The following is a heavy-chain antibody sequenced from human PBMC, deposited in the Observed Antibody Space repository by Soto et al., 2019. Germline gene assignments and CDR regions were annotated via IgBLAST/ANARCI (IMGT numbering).Heavy chain of an antibody. CDR3: ARSYSSGWSYWFDP. J-gene: IGHJ5*02. V-gene: IGHV1-18*01. CDR1: GYTFTSYG. D-gene: IGHD6-19*01. CDR2: ISAYNGNT. Sequence: ASVKVSCKASGYTFTSYGISWVRQAPGQGLEWMGWISAYNGNTNYAQKLQGRVTMTTDTSTSTAYMELRSPRSDDTAVYYCARSYSSGWSYWFDPWGQGTLVTVSS.